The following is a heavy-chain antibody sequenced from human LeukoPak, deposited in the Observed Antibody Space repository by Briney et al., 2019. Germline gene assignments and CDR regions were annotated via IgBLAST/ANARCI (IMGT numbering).Heavy chain of an antibody. D-gene: IGHD3-3*01. Sequence: GGSLRLSCAASGFTFRSYRMHWVRQAPGKGLVWVSRINSDGSTTNYADSVKGRFTISRDNAKNTLYLQMNSLRAEDTAVYYCARAPYFDFWSGYPPDYWGQGTLVTVSS. CDR1: GFTFRSYR. V-gene: IGHV3-74*01. J-gene: IGHJ4*02. CDR3: ARAPYFDFWSGYPPDY. CDR2: INSDGSTT.